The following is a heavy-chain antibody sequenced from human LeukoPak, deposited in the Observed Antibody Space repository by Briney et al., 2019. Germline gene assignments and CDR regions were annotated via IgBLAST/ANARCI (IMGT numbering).Heavy chain of an antibody. Sequence: GGSLRLSCAASGFTFSSYWMSWVRQAPGKGLVWVSRINSDGRTTTYADSVKGRFTISRDNTRNTLYLQMNSLRAEDTAVYYCARAMRQNDYWGQGTLVTVSS. J-gene: IGHJ4*02. CDR1: GFTFSSYW. CDR3: ARAMRQNDY. CDR2: INSDGRTT. V-gene: IGHV3-74*01.